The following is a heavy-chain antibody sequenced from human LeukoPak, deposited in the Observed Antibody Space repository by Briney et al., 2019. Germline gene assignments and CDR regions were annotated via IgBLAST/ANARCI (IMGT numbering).Heavy chain of an antibody. Sequence: GGSLRLSCAASGFTFSSYAMHWVRQAPGKGLEWVAVISYDGSNKYYADSVKGRFTISRDNSKNTLYLQVNSLRPEDTAVYYCAKDDAWLQYGDWGRGTLVTVSS. D-gene: IGHD5-24*01. J-gene: IGHJ4*02. CDR1: GFTFSSYA. CDR2: ISYDGSNK. V-gene: IGHV3-30*04. CDR3: AKDDAWLQYGD.